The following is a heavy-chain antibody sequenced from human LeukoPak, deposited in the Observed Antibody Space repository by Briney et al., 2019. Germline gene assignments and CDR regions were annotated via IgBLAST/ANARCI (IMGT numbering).Heavy chain of an antibody. J-gene: IGHJ4*02. CDR3: AIATVATTRTWGY. V-gene: IGHV1-69*13. CDR1: GGTFSSYA. Sequence: GASVKVSCKASGGTFSSYAISWVRQAPGQGLEWMGGIIPIFGTANYAQKFQGRVTITADESTSTAYMVLSSLRSEDTAVYYCAIATVATTRTWGYWGQGTLVTVSS. D-gene: IGHD4-11*01. CDR2: IIPIFGTA.